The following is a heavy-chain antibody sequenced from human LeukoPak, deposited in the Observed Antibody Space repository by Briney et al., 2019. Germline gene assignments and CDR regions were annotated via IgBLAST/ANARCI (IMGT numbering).Heavy chain of an antibody. CDR2: ISGSGGST. J-gene: IGHJ4*02. Sequence: GGSLRLSCAASGFTFTSYAMSWVRQAPGKGLEWVSAISGSGGSTYYADSVKGRFTISRDNSKNTLYLQMNSLRAEDTAVYYCAKSPYYYDSSGYYYSWGQGTLVTVSS. CDR3: AKSPYYYDSSGYYYS. CDR1: GFTFTSYA. V-gene: IGHV3-23*01. D-gene: IGHD3-22*01.